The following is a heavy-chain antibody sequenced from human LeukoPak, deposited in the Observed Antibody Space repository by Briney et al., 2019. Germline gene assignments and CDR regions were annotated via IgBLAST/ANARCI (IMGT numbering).Heavy chain of an antibody. D-gene: IGHD3-10*01. V-gene: IGHV3-30*02. CDR3: AEDFMHYGSGRPYYMDV. CDR2: IRYNGNDQ. Sequence: PGGSLRLSCAASGFIFNTYGMHWVRQAPGKGLQWVAFIRYNGNDQFYADSVKGRFTISRDNSKDTVFLQMNSLRLEDTAVYHCAEDFMHYGSGRPYYMDVWGEGTTVTISS. J-gene: IGHJ6*03. CDR1: GFIFNTYG.